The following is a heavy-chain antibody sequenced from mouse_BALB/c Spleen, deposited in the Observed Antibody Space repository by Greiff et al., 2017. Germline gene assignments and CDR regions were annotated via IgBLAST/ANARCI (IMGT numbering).Heavy chain of an antibody. Sequence: VQLKESGAELVKPGASVKLSCKASGYTFTSYYMYWVKQRPGQGLEWIGEINPSNGGTNFNEKFKSKATLTVDKSSSTAYMQLSSLTSEDSAVYYCTRRGYGNYFDYWGQGTTLTVSS. CDR1: GYTFTSYY. CDR3: TRRGYGNYFDY. J-gene: IGHJ2*01. V-gene: IGHV1S81*02. CDR2: INPSNGGT. D-gene: IGHD2-10*02.